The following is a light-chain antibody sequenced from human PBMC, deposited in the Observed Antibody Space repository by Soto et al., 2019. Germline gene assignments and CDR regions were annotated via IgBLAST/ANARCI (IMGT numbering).Light chain of an antibody. CDR2: GTS. CDR1: QSITSNY. Sequence: EIVLTQSPGTLSLSPGERATLSCRASQSITSNYLAWYQQKPGQAPSLLIYGTSCRPTGIPDRFSGSGSGTDYSLHISRLEREDFAVYYCQQYGGASPRTFGQGTKLEI. J-gene: IGKJ2*01. CDR3: QQYGGASPRT. V-gene: IGKV3-20*01.